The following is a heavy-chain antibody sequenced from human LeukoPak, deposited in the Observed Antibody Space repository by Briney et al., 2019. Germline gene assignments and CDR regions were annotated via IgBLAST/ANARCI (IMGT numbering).Heavy chain of an antibody. CDR2: IWYDGSNK. CDR1: GFTFSSYG. J-gene: IGHJ4*02. D-gene: IGHD5-18*01. V-gene: IGHV3-33*01. CDR3: ARGKYSYLPVFLDY. Sequence: PGGSLRLSCAASGFTFSSYGMHWVRQAPGKGLEWVAVIWYDGSNKYYADSVKGRFTISRDNSKNTLYLQMNSLRAEDTAVYYCARGKYSYLPVFLDYWGQGTLSPSPQ.